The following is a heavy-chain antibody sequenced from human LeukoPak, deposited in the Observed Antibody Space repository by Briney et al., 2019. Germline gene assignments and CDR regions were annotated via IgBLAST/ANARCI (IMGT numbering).Heavy chain of an antibody. CDR2: IIPIFGTA. CDR3: ARVFYDVLTGYYNWFDP. Sequence: SVKVSCKASGGTFSSYAISWVRQAPGQGLEWMGGIIPIFGTANYAQKFQGRVTITADESTSTAYMVLSSLRSEDTAVYYCARVFYDVLTGYYNWFDPWGQGTLVTVSS. J-gene: IGHJ5*02. CDR1: GGTFSSYA. V-gene: IGHV1-69*13. D-gene: IGHD3-9*01.